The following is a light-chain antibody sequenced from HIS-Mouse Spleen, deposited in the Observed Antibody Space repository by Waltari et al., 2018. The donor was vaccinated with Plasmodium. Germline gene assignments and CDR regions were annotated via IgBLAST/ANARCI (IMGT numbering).Light chain of an antibody. V-gene: IGKV3-15*01. CDR2: GAS. J-gene: IGKJ3*01. CDR1: QRVSSN. Sequence: EIVMTQSPATLSVSPGERATLSCRASQRVSSNLAWYQQKPGQAPRLLIYGASTRATGIPARFSGSGSGTEFTLTSSSLQSEDVAVYYCQQYNNWSFTFGPGTKVDIK. CDR3: QQYNNWSFT.